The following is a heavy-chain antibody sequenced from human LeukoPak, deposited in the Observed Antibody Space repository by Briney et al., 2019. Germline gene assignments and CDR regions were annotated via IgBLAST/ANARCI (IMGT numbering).Heavy chain of an antibody. CDR2: INTYNGNT. Sequence: ASVTVSCKASGYPFTSYGISWVRQAPGQGLEWMGWINTYNGNTNYAQILQGRVTLTRDTSTSTAYMELRSLRPDDTAVYHCARGGVGDGYYLYYFDYWGQGTLVTVSS. D-gene: IGHD3-22*01. J-gene: IGHJ4*02. V-gene: IGHV1-18*01. CDR1: GYPFTSYG. CDR3: ARGGVGDGYYLYYFDY.